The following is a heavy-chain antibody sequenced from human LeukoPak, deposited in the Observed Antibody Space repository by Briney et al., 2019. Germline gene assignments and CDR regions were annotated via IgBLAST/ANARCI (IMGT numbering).Heavy chain of an antibody. Sequence: SETLSLTCTVSGGSISSYYWSWIRQPPGKGLEWIGYIFSSGSTSYNPSLKSRVTISLDTSKNQFSLKVTSVTAADTAMYYCARAPSLYYFDSWGQGTLVTVSS. CDR1: GGSISSYY. J-gene: IGHJ4*02. CDR3: ARAPSLYYFDS. D-gene: IGHD2/OR15-2a*01. V-gene: IGHV4-59*01. CDR2: IFSSGST.